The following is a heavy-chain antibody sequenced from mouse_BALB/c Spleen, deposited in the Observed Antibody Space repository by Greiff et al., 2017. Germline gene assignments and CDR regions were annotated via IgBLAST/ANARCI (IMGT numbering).Heavy chain of an antibody. Sequence: EVQLQQSGPGLVKPSQSLSLTCTVTGYSITSDYAWNWIRQFPGNKLEWMGYISYSGSTSYNPSLKSRISITRDTSKNQFFLQLNSVTTEDTATYYCARSRWLLGFAYWGQGTLVTVSA. CDR2: ISYSGST. V-gene: IGHV3-2*02. CDR3: ARSRWLLGFAY. J-gene: IGHJ3*01. CDR1: GYSITSDYA. D-gene: IGHD2-3*01.